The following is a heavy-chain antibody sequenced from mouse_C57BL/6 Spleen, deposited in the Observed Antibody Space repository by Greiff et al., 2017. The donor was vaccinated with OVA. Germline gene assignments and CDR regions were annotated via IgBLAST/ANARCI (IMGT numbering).Heavy chain of an antibody. V-gene: IGHV1-59*01. CDR3: ASPIYYDYDGHFDY. J-gene: IGHJ2*01. CDR2: IDPSDSYT. CDR1: GYTFTSYW. D-gene: IGHD2-4*01. Sequence: QVQLQQPGAELVRPGTSVKLSCKASGYTFTSYWMHWVKQRPGQGLEWIGVIDPSDSYTNYNQKFKGKATLTVDTSSSTAYMQLSSLTSEDSAVYYCASPIYYDYDGHFDYWGQGTTRTVSS.